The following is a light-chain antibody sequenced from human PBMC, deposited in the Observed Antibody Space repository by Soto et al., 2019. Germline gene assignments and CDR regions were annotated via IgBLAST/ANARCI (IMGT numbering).Light chain of an antibody. Sequence: DIVMTQSPDSLAVSLGERASINCKSSQSVFYSSNKKNYLAWYQQKPGKPPKLLIYWASTRESGVPDRFSGSGSGTDFTLTISSLQAEDGAVYYGQQYYNTPRTFGQGTKLVIK. CDR3: QQYYNTPRT. V-gene: IGKV4-1*01. J-gene: IGKJ2*01. CDR1: QSVFYSSNKKNY. CDR2: WAS.